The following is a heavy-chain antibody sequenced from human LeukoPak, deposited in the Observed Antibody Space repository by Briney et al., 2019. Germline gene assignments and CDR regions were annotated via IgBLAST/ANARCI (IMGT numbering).Heavy chain of an antibody. J-gene: IGHJ4*02. CDR3: ARGRALYGYTSFGY. CDR1: GYTFTGYY. CDR2: INPHSGGT. D-gene: IGHD2-2*02. V-gene: IGHV1-2*02. Sequence: ASVKVSCKASGYTFTGYYMHWVRQAPGQGLEWMGLINPHSGGTNYAKKFQGRVTMTRDTSISTAYMELSRLRSDDTAVYYCARGRALYGYTSFGYWGQGTLVTVSS.